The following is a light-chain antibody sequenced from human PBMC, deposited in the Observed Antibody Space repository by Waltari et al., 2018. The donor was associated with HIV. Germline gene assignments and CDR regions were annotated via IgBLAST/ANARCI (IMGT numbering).Light chain of an antibody. CDR3: QQYGTSSLT. CDR2: GAS. CDR1: QSTSNEY. Sequence: EIVLTQSPGTLSLSPGERVTLSCRASQSTSNEYLAWYQQKPGQAPRLLIYGASRRATGIPDRFTGSESGIDFTLTISRLEPEDFAVYYCQQYGTSSLTFGGGTKVEIK. V-gene: IGKV3-20*01. J-gene: IGKJ4*01.